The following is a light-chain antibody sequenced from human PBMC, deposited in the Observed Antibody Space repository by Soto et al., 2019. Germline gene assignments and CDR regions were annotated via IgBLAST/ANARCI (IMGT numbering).Light chain of an antibody. V-gene: IGKV3-20*01. CDR2: GAS. Sequence: EIVLTQSPGTLSLSPGERATLSCRASQRVSSGYLAWYQQKPGQTPRLLIYGASGRATGIPARFSGSGSGTEFTLTITSLQSEDFAVYYCQQYHNWPRTFGQGTKVDIK. CDR3: QQYHNWPRT. CDR1: QRVSSGY. J-gene: IGKJ1*01.